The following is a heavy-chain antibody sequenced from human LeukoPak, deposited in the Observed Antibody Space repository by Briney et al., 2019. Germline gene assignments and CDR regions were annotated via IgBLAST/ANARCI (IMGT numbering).Heavy chain of an antibody. CDR3: ARDYSNYRWFDP. CDR2: IRYDGSNK. Sequence: GGSLRLSCAASGFTFSSYGMHWVRQAPGKGLEWVAFIRYDGSNKYYADSVKGRFTISRDNSKNTLYLQMNSLRAEDTAVYYCARDYSNYRWFDPWGQGTLVTVSS. D-gene: IGHD4-11*01. CDR1: GFTFSSYG. J-gene: IGHJ5*02. V-gene: IGHV3-30*02.